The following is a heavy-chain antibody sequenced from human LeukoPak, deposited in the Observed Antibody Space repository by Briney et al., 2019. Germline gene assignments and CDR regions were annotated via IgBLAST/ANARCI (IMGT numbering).Heavy chain of an antibody. CDR1: GGSISSGGYY. CDR2: IYYSGST. CDR3: ARDNYDFWSGQKYDY. D-gene: IGHD3-3*01. V-gene: IGHV4-31*03. Sequence: SQTLSLTCTVSGGSISSGGYYWSWIRQHPGKGLEWIGYIYYSGSTYYNPSLKSRVTISVDTSKNQFSLKLSSVTAADTAVYYCARDNYDFWSGQKYDYWGQGTLVTVSS. J-gene: IGHJ4*02.